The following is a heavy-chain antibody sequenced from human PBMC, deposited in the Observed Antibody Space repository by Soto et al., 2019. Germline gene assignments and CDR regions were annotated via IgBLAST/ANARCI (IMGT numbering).Heavy chain of an antibody. Sequence: GGSLRLSCTASGFTFGDYAMSWVRQAPGKGLEWVGFIRSKAYGGTTEYAASVKGRFTISRDDSKSIAYLQMNSLKTEDTAVYYCTRDDADYYDRSGYRGGAFVIWGQGTMVTVSS. CDR2: IRSKAYGGTT. CDR3: TRDDADYYDRSGYRGGAFVI. J-gene: IGHJ3*02. CDR1: GFTFGDYA. V-gene: IGHV3-49*04. D-gene: IGHD3-22*01.